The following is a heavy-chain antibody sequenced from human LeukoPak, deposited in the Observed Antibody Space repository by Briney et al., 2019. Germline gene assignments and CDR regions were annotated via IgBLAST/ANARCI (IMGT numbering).Heavy chain of an antibody. CDR2: INAGNGNT. CDR3: ARAPDYVWGSYRYNWFDP. J-gene: IGHJ5*02. D-gene: IGHD3-16*02. CDR1: GYTFTSYA. Sequence: VASVQVSCKASGYTFTSYAMHWVRQAPGQRLEWMGWINAGNGNTKYSQKFQGRVTITRDTSASTAYMELSSLRSEDTAVYYCARAPDYVWGSYRYNWFDPWGQGTLVTVSS. V-gene: IGHV1-3*01.